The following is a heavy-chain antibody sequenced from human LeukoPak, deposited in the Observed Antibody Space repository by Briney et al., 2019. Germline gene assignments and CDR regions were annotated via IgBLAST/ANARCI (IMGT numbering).Heavy chain of an antibody. J-gene: IGHJ4*02. CDR2: IYSSGST. CDR1: GGSINSYY. D-gene: IGHD4-23*01. V-gene: IGHV4-4*07. Sequence: ASETLSLTCTVSGGSINSYYWSWIRQPAGKGLEWIGRIYSSGSTNYNPSLKSRVSMSVDTSKNQFSLKLTSVTAADTAVYYCARGGKATVVTMWGQGILVTVSS. CDR3: ARGGKATVVTM.